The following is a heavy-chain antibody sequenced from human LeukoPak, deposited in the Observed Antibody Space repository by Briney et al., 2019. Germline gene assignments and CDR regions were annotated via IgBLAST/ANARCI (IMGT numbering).Heavy chain of an antibody. CDR2: INPSSGGT. Sequence: ASVKVSCKASGYTFTGYYMHWVRQAPGQGLEWMGWINPSSGGTNYAQKFQGRVTMTRDTSISTVYMELSSLRSDDTAVYYCARGRDRGASTPFDYWGQGTLVTVSS. CDR3: ARGRDRGASTPFDY. CDR1: GYTFTGYY. D-gene: IGHD1-26*01. V-gene: IGHV1-2*02. J-gene: IGHJ4*02.